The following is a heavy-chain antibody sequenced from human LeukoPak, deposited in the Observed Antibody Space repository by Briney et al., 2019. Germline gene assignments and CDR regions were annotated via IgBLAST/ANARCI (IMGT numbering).Heavy chain of an antibody. CDR1: GFTVSSNS. J-gene: IGHJ4*02. CDR2: IYSGGST. Sequence: GGCPSLSCAPSGFTVSSNSMSCGRQAPGKGLEWVSVIYSGGSTCYADSVKGRFTISRDHSKNTLYLQMNSLRAEDTAVYYCARAPLGVHYGDYEDYWGQGTVVSVSS. D-gene: IGHD4-17*01. CDR3: ARAPLGVHYGDYEDY. V-gene: IGHV3-53*01.